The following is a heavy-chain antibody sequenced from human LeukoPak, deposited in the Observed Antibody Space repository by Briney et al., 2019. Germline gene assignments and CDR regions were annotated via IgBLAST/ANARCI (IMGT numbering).Heavy chain of an antibody. CDR3: AKVSKGCSSTSCYIADY. CDR2: ISGSGGST. V-gene: IGHV3-23*01. J-gene: IGHJ4*02. CDR1: GFTFSSYA. D-gene: IGHD2-2*02. Sequence: GGSLRLSCAASGFTFSSYAMSWARQAPGKGLEWVSAISGSGGSTYYADSVKGRFTISRDNSKNTLYLQMNSLRAEDTAVYYCAKVSKGCSSTSCYIADYWGQGTLVTVSS.